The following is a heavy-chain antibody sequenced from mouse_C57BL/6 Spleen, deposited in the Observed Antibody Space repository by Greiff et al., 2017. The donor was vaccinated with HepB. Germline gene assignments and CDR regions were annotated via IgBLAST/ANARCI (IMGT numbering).Heavy chain of an antibody. CDR2: FAHSDSYT. Sequence: QVQLQQPGAELVMPWASVKLSCKASGYNFTSYWMHWVKQRPGQGLEWFGEFAHSDSYTNYNQKFKGKSTLTVDKSSSIAYMQLSSLTSEDSAVYYCARTYYGSSPYFDYWGQVTTLTVSS. CDR1: GYNFTSYW. J-gene: IGHJ2*01. CDR3: ARTYYGSSPYFDY. D-gene: IGHD1-1*01. V-gene: IGHV1-69*01.